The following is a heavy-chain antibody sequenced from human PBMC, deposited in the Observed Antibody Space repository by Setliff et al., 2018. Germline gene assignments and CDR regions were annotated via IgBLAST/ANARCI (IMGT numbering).Heavy chain of an antibody. Sequence: ASVKVSCKSSGFTFTDYGITWVRQVPGQGLEWMGWINNYSFKTNYPQKFLGRVTMTTDTSTSTAYMELTSLRSDDTAVYYCLRDRPYSNSPEYSFDVWGQGTTVTVSS. D-gene: IGHD6-6*01. CDR1: GFTFTDYG. J-gene: IGHJ3*01. V-gene: IGHV1-18*01. CDR2: INNYSFKT. CDR3: LRDRPYSNSPEYSFDV.